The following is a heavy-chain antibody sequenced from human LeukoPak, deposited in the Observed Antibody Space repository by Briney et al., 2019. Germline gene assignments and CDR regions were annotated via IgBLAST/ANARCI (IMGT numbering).Heavy chain of an antibody. CDR2: IYYSGST. V-gene: IGHV4-59*01. CDR3: ARGGWGSFDY. J-gene: IGHJ4*02. CDR1: GGSISSYY. Sequence: SETLSLTCTVSGGSISSYYWSWIRQPPGKGLEWIGYIYYSGSTNYNPSLKSRVTISVDTSKNQFSLKLSSVTAADTAVYFCARGGWGSFDYWGQGTLVTVSS. D-gene: IGHD1-26*01.